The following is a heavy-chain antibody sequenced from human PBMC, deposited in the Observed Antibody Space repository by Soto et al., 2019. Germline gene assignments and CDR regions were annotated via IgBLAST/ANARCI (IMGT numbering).Heavy chain of an antibody. CDR1: GGSISSYY. CDR2: IYYSGST. CDR3: ARAFDYYGSGSYDDAFDI. Sequence: SETLSLTCTVSGGSISSYYWSWIRQPPGKGLEWIGYIYYSGSTNYNPSLKSRVTISVDTSKNQFSLKLSSVTAADTAVYYCARAFDYYGSGSYDDAFDIWSQGTMVTVSS. D-gene: IGHD3-10*01. J-gene: IGHJ3*02. V-gene: IGHV4-59*01.